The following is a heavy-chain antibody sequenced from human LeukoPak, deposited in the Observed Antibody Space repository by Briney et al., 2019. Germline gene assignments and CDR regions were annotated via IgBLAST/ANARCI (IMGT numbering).Heavy chain of an antibody. Sequence: PGGSLRLSCAASGSTVSSNYMSWVRQAPGKGLEWVSVIYSGGSTYYADYVKGRFTISRDNSKNTLYLQMNSLRAEDTAVYYCARTKDYGDYVLNGMDVWGQGTTVTVSS. CDR3: ARTKDYGDYVLNGMDV. CDR1: GSTVSSNY. V-gene: IGHV3-53*01. D-gene: IGHD4-17*01. J-gene: IGHJ6*02. CDR2: IYSGGST.